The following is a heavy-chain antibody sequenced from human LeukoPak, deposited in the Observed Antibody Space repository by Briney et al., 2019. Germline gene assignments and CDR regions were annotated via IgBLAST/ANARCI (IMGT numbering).Heavy chain of an antibody. J-gene: IGHJ4*02. CDR3: TRDRVNNY. V-gene: IGHV3-49*04. Sequence: GGSLRLSCTASGFNFGDYAMSWVRQAPGKGLEWVGFIRSKAYGGTTEYAASVKGRFTISRDDSKSIAYLQMNSLKTEDTAVYYCTRDRVNNYWGQGTLVTVSS. D-gene: IGHD2-21*01. CDR2: IRSKAYGGTT. CDR1: GFNFGDYA.